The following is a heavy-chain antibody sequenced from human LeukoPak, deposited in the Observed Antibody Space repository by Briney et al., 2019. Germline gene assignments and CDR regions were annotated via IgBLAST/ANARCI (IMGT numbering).Heavy chain of an antibody. D-gene: IGHD6-19*01. CDR2: LYRDGNT. J-gene: IGHJ4*02. V-gene: IGHV3-53*01. CDR1: GITVSTND. CDR3: ARGVEPLAGNTLAY. Sequence: GRSLRLSCAASGITVSTNDMTWFRQAPGKGLEWVSVLYRDGNTKYADSAQGRFTISRHNSKYTLYLERNSPSPADTPVYYSARGVEPLAGNTLAYGGQGTLVTVSS.